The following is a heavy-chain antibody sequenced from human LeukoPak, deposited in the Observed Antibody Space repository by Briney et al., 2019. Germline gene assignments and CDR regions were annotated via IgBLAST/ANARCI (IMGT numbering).Heavy chain of an antibody. D-gene: IGHD3-22*01. Sequence: GGSLRLSCAASGFTVSSNYMSWVRQAPGKGLEWVSVIYSGGSTYYADSVKGRFTISRDNSKNTLYLQMNSLRAEDTAVYYCARVYRSSGYYLFDYWDQGTLVTVSS. CDR1: GFTVSSNY. CDR3: ARVYRSSGYYLFDY. CDR2: IYSGGST. J-gene: IGHJ4*02. V-gene: IGHV3-66*02.